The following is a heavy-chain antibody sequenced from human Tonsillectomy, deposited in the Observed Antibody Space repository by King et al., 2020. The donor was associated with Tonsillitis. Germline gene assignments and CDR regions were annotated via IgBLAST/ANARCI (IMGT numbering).Heavy chain of an antibody. CDR1: GYAFNGNY. CDR2: VNPKSGRT. D-gene: IGHD3-22*01. Sequence: QLVQSGAEVRKPGASVKVSCKASGYAFNGNYMHWLRQAPGQGLEWMGWVNPKSGRTKYAQKFQGRVTMTSDTSVSTSYMELSRLRSDDTAVYFCARDLYPITLIIARDAFDIWGQGTMVTVSS. J-gene: IGHJ3*02. V-gene: IGHV1-2*02. CDR3: ARDLYPITLIIARDAFDI.